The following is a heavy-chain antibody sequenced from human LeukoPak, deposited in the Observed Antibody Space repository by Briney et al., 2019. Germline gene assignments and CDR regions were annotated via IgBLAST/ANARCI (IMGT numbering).Heavy chain of an antibody. Sequence: GGSLRLSCAASGFTFSSYSMNWVRQAPGKGLEWVSSIGSSSSYIYYADSVKGRFTISRDNAKNSLYLQMNSLRAEDTAVYYCARVMGRLQVAGIAFDYWGQGTLVTVSS. V-gene: IGHV3-21*01. D-gene: IGHD6-19*01. CDR2: IGSSSSYI. CDR1: GFTFSSYS. CDR3: ARVMGRLQVAGIAFDY. J-gene: IGHJ4*02.